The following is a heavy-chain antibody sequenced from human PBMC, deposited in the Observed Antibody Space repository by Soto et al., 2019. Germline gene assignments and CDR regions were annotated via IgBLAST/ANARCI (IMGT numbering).Heavy chain of an antibody. CDR3: AHTTAMVFDY. CDR1: GFSLSTSGVG. CDR2: IYWNDDK. Sequence: QITLKESGPTLVKPTQTLTLTCTFSGFSLSTSGVGVGWILLPPGKALELLALIYWNDDKRYSLSLKRRLTITKDTSKNQVVLTMTNMDPVDKATYYCAHTTAMVFDYWGQGTLVTVSS. V-gene: IGHV2-5*01. J-gene: IGHJ4*02. D-gene: IGHD5-18*01.